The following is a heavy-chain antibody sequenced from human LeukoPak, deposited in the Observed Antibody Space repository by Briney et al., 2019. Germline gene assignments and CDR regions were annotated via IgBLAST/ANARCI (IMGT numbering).Heavy chain of an antibody. J-gene: IGHJ4*02. D-gene: IGHD3-10*01. CDR1: GGSFSGYY. CDR2: INHSGST. V-gene: IGHV4-34*01. CDR3: ARGVIGFGGSYFDY. Sequence: SETLSLTCAVYGGSFSGYYWSWIRQPPGKGLEWIGEINHSGSTNYNPSLKSRVTISVDTSKNQFSLKLSSVTAADTAVYYCARGVIGFGGSYFDYWGQGALVIVSS.